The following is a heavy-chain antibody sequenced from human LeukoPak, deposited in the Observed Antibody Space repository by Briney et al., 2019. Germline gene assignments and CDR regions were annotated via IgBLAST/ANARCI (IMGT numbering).Heavy chain of an antibody. CDR2: ISYDGSNK. J-gene: IGHJ5*02. CDR1: GFTFSSYW. V-gene: IGHV3-30*18. CDR3: AKGSYYYDSSGYYA. D-gene: IGHD3-22*01. Sequence: GGSLRLSCAASGFTFSSYWMSWVRQAPGKGLEWVAVISYDGSNKYYADSVKGRFTISRDNSKNTLYLQMNSLRAEDTAVYYCAKGSYYYDSSGYYAWGQGTLVTVSS.